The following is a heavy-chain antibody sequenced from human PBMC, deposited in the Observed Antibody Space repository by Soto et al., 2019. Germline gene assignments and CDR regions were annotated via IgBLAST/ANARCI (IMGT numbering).Heavy chain of an antibody. Sequence: PGGSLRLSCAASGFTFGSYNMNWVRQAPGKVLEWVSAIGVSHSHIYYADSVKGRFTISRDDAKYSLYLQMNSLRAEDTAVYYCARDLGSYGYFDYWGQGTQITVSS. CDR1: GFTFGSYN. V-gene: IGHV3-21*04. CDR2: IGVSHSHI. CDR3: ARDLGSYGYFDY. J-gene: IGHJ4*02. D-gene: IGHD1-26*01.